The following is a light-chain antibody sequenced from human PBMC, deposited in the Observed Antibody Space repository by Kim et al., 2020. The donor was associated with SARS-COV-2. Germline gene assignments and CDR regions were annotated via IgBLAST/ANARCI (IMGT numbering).Light chain of an antibody. CDR2: AAS. V-gene: IGKV3-15*01. J-gene: IGKJ5*01. Sequence: EIVMTQSPSTLSVSPGERASLSCRASQSVKVNVAWYQQKAGQAPRLLIYAASTRATGIPARFSGSGSGTEFTLTISSLQSEVFAVYYCQQYDNWPPITFGQGTRLEIK. CDR3: QQYDNWPPIT. CDR1: QSVKVN.